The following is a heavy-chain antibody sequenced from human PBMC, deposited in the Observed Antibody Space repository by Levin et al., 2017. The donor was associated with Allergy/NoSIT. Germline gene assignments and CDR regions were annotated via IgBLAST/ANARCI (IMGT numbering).Heavy chain of an antibody. Sequence: ESLKISCTVSGGSISGYYWSWIRQPPGKELEWIAYIYNSATTNYSPSLKSRLSISVDTSRNQISLKLSSVTAADTAVYYCARLGPPASYAFDIWGQGTMVTVSS. V-gene: IGHV4-59*01. J-gene: IGHJ3*02. D-gene: IGHD3/OR15-3a*01. CDR2: IYNSATT. CDR1: GGSISGYY. CDR3: ARLGPPASYAFDI.